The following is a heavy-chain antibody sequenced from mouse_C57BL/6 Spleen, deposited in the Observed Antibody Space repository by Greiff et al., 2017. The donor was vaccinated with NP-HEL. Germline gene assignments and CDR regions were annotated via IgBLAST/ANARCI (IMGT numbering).Heavy chain of an antibody. D-gene: IGHD1-1*01. V-gene: IGHV1-81*01. CDR1: GYTFTSYG. CDR3: ARDPYYYYGSSHYFDY. Sequence: QVQLKQSGAELARPGASVKLSCKASGYTFTSYGISWVKQRTGQGLEWIGEIYPRSGNTYYNEKFKGKATLTADKSSSTAYMELRSLTSEDSAVYFCARDPYYYYGSSHYFDYWGQGTTLTVSS. CDR2: IYPRSGNT. J-gene: IGHJ2*01.